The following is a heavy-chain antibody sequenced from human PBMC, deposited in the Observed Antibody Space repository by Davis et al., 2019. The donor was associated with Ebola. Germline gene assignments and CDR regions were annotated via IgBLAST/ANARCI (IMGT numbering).Heavy chain of an antibody. Sequence: PGGSLRLSCAASGFTFSNAWMSCVRQAPGKGLEWVGRIKSKTDGGTTDYAAPVKGRFTISRDDSKNTLYLQMNSLKTEDTAVYYCTTDLYCSSTSCYIYYYYYGMDVWGQGTTVTVSS. J-gene: IGHJ6*02. CDR3: TTDLYCSSTSCYIYYYYYGMDV. CDR1: GFTFSNAW. V-gene: IGHV3-15*01. CDR2: IKSKTDGGTT. D-gene: IGHD2-2*02.